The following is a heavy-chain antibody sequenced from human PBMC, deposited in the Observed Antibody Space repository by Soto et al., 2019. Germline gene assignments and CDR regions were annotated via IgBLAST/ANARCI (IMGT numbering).Heavy chain of an antibody. CDR1: GYTFTSYG. D-gene: IGHD2-15*01. J-gene: IGHJ5*02. V-gene: IGHV1-18*01. Sequence: ASVKVSCKASGYTFTSYGISWVRQAPGQGLEWMGWISAYNGNTNYAQKLQGRVTMTTDTSTSTAYMELRSLRSDDTAVYYCARDHRIVVVVATNWFDPWGQGTLVTVSS. CDR2: ISAYNGNT. CDR3: ARDHRIVVVVATNWFDP.